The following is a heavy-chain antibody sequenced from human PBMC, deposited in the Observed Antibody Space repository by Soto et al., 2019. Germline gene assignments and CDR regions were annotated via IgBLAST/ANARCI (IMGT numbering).Heavy chain of an antibody. CDR3: AGVVVVPAAGYYGMDV. D-gene: IGHD2-2*01. J-gene: IGHJ6*02. CDR2: IYYSGST. CDR1: GGSISSYY. Sequence: SETLSLTCSVGGGSISSYYWSWIRQPPGKGLEWIGYIYYSGSTNYNPSLKSRVTISVDTSKNQFSLKLSSVTAADTAVYYCAGVVVVPAAGYYGMDVWGQGTTVTVSS. V-gene: IGHV4-59*01.